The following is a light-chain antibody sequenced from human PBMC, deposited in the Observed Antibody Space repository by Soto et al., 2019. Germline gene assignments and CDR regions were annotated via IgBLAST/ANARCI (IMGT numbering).Light chain of an antibody. CDR3: AVWDDSLNGWV. Sequence: QSVLTQPPSASGTPGQRVTISCSGSSSNIGSNTVNWYQQFPGTAPKLFIYSNNQRPSGVPDRFSGSKSGTSASLAISGLQSEDEADYYCAVWDDSLNGWVFGGGTKLTV. CDR1: SSNIGSNT. V-gene: IGLV1-44*01. J-gene: IGLJ3*02. CDR2: SNN.